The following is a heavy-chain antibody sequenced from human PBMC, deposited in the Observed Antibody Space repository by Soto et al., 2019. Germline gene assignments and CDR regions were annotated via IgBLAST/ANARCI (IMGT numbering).Heavy chain of an antibody. V-gene: IGHV3-23*01. Sequence: GGSLRLSCAASGFTFSSDAMSWVRQAPGKGLEWVSAISGSGGSTYYADSVKGRFTISRDNSKNTLYLQMNSLRAEDTAVYYCAKDDYDSSGYYSPFDYWGQGTLVTVSS. D-gene: IGHD3-22*01. CDR3: AKDDYDSSGYYSPFDY. CDR1: GFTFSSDA. J-gene: IGHJ4*02. CDR2: ISGSGGST.